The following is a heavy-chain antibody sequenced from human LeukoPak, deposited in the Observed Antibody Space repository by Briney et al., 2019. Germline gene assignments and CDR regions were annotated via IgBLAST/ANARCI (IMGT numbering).Heavy chain of an antibody. CDR3: ASGAWATRLHS. J-gene: IGHJ4*02. V-gene: IGHV4-34*12. D-gene: IGHD5-24*01. CDR2: VFDGKTT. CDR1: GESLNYYY. Sequence: SETLSLTCAVYGESLNYYYWSWIRQSPEKGLEWIGEVFDGKTTNYNPSLKSRVTISAVTSSNQFSLNLKSVAAADTAVYYCASGAWATRLHSWAQGTLVIVSS.